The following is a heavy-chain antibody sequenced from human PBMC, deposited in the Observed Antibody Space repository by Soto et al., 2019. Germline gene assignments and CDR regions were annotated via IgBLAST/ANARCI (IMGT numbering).Heavy chain of an antibody. J-gene: IGHJ5*02. Sequence: SVTLCVTCTVAGGTISGVCCYWSRIQKHPGKGLEWIGYIYYSGSTNYNPSLKSRVTISVDTSKNQFSLNLSSVTAADTAVYYCARHVVRGIMRLDPWGQGRLVTVSS. CDR2: IYYSGST. CDR1: GGTISGVCCY. D-gene: IGHD3-10*01. V-gene: IGHV4-61*01. CDR3: ARHVVRGIMRLDP.